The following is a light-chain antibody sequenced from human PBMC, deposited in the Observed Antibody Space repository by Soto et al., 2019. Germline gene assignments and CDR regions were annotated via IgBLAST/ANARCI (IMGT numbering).Light chain of an antibody. V-gene: IGKV3-11*01. CDR3: QQRYNWTLT. J-gene: IGKJ4*01. CDR2: DAS. CDR1: QNLHSF. Sequence: EIVLTQSPATLSVSPGERVTLSCRASQNLHSFLNWYQKRPGQAPRILIYDASKRATGIPARFSRIVSGTDFNLTISRLETEDCAVYEGQQRYNWTLTFGGGTKVDIK.